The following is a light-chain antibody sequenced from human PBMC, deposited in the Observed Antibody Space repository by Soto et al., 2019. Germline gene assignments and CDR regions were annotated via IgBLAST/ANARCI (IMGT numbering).Light chain of an antibody. Sequence: EIVLTQSPGTLSFSPGERATLSCRASQSVSSSYLAWYQQKPGQAPRLLIYGASSRATGIPDRFSGSGSGTDFTLTISRLEPEDFAMYYCQQYGSSPFTFGPGTKVDIK. V-gene: IGKV3-20*01. J-gene: IGKJ3*01. CDR2: GAS. CDR1: QSVSSSY. CDR3: QQYGSSPFT.